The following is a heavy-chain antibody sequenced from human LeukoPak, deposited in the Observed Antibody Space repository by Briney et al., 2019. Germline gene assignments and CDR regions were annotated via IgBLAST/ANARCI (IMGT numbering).Heavy chain of an antibody. CDR2: IYRSSNGETT. J-gene: IGHJ4*02. V-gene: IGHV3-15*01. CDR1: GITFSNAW. D-gene: IGHD6-19*01. CDR3: TTYSSGSCPF. Sequence: GGSLRLSCAASGITFSNAWMTWVRQAPGKGLEWVGRIYRSSNGETTDYGAPVKGRFTMSKDDSKNTLYLQTNSLKTEDTAVYYCTTYSSGSCPFWGQGTLVTVSS.